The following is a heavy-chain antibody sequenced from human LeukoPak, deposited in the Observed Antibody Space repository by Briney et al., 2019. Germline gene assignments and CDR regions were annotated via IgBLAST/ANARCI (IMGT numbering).Heavy chain of an antibody. CDR1: DYTFNTYG. CDR2: ISGYNGKT. V-gene: IGHV1-18*01. D-gene: IGHD6-19*01. Sequence: ASVKVSCKASDYTFNTYGISWVRQAPGQGLQWMGWISGYNGKTNSAQQFQDRVTMTIDTSTTTAYMELRSLRSDDTAVYYCARWSGGSDWRYHYGMDVWGQGTTVSVSS. CDR3: ARWSGGSDWRYHYGMDV. J-gene: IGHJ6*02.